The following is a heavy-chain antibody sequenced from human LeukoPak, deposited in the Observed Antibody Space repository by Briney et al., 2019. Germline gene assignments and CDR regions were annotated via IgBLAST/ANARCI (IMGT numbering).Heavy chain of an antibody. J-gene: IGHJ5*02. CDR3: ARDQDSSSLDGFDP. Sequence: GGSLRLSCAASGFTFDDYAMHWVRQAPGKGLEWVSGISWNSGYIGYADSVKGRFTISRDNSKNTLYLQMNSLRAEDTAVYYCARDQDSSSLDGFDPWGQGTLVTASS. D-gene: IGHD6-13*01. V-gene: IGHV3-9*01. CDR1: GFTFDDYA. CDR2: ISWNSGYI.